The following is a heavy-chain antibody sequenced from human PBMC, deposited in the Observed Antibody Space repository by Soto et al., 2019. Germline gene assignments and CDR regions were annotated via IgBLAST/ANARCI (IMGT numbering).Heavy chain of an antibody. J-gene: IGHJ6*03. V-gene: IGHV4-59*11. CDR2: IYYSGTT. D-gene: IGHD3-10*01. Sequence: SETLSLTCTVSGGSISGHYWSWIRQPPGKGLEWIGYIYYSGTTNYNPSLKSRLTISVDTSMNQFSLKLSSVTASDTAVYFCARRFGLPPNYFYYMDVWGKGTTVTVSS. CDR1: GGSISGHY. CDR3: ARRFGLPPNYFYYMDV.